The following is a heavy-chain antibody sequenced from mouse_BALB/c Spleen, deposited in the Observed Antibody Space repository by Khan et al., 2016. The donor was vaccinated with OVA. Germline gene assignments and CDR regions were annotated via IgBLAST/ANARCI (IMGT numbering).Heavy chain of an antibody. Sequence: EVKLVESGGDLVKPGGSLKLSCAASGFTFSNYAMSWVRQTPEKRLEWVASISSGGTTYFPDSVKGRFTISRDNGRNILFLQMSSRRSEDTAMYYCARDYWFTYWGQGTLVTVSA. CDR1: GFTFSNYA. V-gene: IGHV5-6-5*01. CDR2: ISSGGTT. J-gene: IGHJ3*01. CDR3: ARDYWFTY.